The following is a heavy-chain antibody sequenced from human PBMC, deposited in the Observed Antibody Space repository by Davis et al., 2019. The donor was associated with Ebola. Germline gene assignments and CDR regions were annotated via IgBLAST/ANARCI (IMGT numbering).Heavy chain of an antibody. V-gene: IGHV3-48*03. CDR2: ISSSGSTI. CDR1: GFTFSSYE. Sequence: GESLKISCAASGFTFSSYEMNWVRQAPGKGLEWVSYISSSGSTIYYADSVKGRFTISRDNAKNSLYLQMNSLRAEDTAVYYCARDSAGYSSSWYPSPYYYYGMDVWGQGTTVTVSS. D-gene: IGHD6-13*01. J-gene: IGHJ6*02. CDR3: ARDSAGYSSSWYPSPYYYYGMDV.